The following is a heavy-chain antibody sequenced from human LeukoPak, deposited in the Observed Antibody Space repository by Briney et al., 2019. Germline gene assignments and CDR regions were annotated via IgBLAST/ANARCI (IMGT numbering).Heavy chain of an antibody. Sequence: ASVKVSCKASGYTFTGYYMHWVRQAPGQGLEWMGWINPNSGGTKYAQKFQGWVTMTRDTSISTAYMELSRLRSDATAVYYCARGGIVVVPAAEYNWFDPWGQGTLVTVSS. D-gene: IGHD2-2*01. CDR2: INPNSGGT. J-gene: IGHJ5*02. V-gene: IGHV1-2*04. CDR1: GYTFTGYY. CDR3: ARGGIVVVPAAEYNWFDP.